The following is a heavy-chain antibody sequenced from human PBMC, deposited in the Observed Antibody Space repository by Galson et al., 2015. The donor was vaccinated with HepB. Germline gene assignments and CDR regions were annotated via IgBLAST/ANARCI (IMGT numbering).Heavy chain of an antibody. V-gene: IGHV1-18*04. CDR1: GYTFTSHG. CDR3: ARARRDDYYDSGGYPDY. J-gene: IGHJ4*02. Sequence: VKVSCKASGYTFTSHGLNWVRQAPGQGPEWVGWISTYNGDTNYAHNLQGRVTMTTDTSTTTAYMELRSLRSDDTAVYYCARARRDDYYDSGGYPDYWGQGTLVTVSS. D-gene: IGHD3-22*01. CDR2: ISTYNGDT.